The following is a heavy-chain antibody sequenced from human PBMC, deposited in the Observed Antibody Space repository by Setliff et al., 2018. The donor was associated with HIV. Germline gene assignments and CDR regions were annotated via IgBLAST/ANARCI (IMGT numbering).Heavy chain of an antibody. CDR1: CGSLSDYY. D-gene: IGHD2-8*02. V-gene: IGHV4-34*01. CDR2: INRSGTP. CDR3: ARQESYGNGGLYYFDD. J-gene: IGHJ4*02. Sequence: SETLSLTCAVYCGSLSDYYWSWIRQPPGKGLEWIAEINRSGTPNYNPSLESRVTISVDSSKNRVSLKLSSVTAADTAVYYCARQESYGNGGLYYFDDWGQGALVTVSS.